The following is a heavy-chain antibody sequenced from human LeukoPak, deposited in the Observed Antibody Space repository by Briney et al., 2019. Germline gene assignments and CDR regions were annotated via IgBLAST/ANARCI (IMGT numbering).Heavy chain of an antibody. J-gene: IGHJ1*01. D-gene: IGHD6-19*01. V-gene: IGHV1-18*01. CDR3: ARPVAGTLDFQH. CDR1: GYTFTSYG. CDR2: ISAYNGNT. Sequence: GASVKVSCKASGYTFTSYGISWVRQAAGQGLEWMGWISAYNGNTNYAQKLQGRVTLTTDTSTSTAYMELKSLRSDDTAVYYCARPVAGTLDFQHWGQGPLITVSS.